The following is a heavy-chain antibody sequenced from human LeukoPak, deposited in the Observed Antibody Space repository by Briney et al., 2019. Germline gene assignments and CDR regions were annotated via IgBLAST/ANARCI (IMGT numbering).Heavy chain of an antibody. J-gene: IGHJ4*02. D-gene: IGHD1-26*01. CDR2: IIPIFGTA. V-gene: IGHV1-69*05. CDR3: AKSGSYLYYFDC. Sequence: ASVKVSCKASGGTFSSYAISWVRQAPGQGLEWMGGIIPIFGTANYAQKFQGRVTITTDESTSTAYMELSSLRSEDTAVYYCAKSGSYLYYFDCWGQGTLVTVSS. CDR1: GGTFSSYA.